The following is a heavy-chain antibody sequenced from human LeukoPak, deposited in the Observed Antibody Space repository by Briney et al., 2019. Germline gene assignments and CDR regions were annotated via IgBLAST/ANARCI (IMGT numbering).Heavy chain of an antibody. V-gene: IGHV4-4*07. Sequence: PSETLSLSCTVSGGSISSYYWSWIRQPAGKGLEWIGRIYTSGSTNYNPSLKSRVTMSVDTSKNQFSLKLSSVTAADTAVYYCARESYRGSYYSPYDYWGQGTLVTVSS. CDR3: ARESYRGSYYSPYDY. CDR2: IYTSGST. J-gene: IGHJ4*02. CDR1: GGSISSYY. D-gene: IGHD1-26*01.